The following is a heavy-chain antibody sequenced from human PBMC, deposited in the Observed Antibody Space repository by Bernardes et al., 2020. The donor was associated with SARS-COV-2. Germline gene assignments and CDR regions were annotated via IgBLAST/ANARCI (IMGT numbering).Heavy chain of an antibody. CDR3: ARDLDRLYSGSRTDAFDI. CDR2: INPHSGCT. V-gene: IGHV1-2*02. D-gene: IGHD1-26*01. Sequence: SVKVSCKASGYTLSDYYMHWVRQAPGQGLEWMGWINPHSGCTNYAQKFQGRVTVTRDTSISTAYMELSRLTSDDTAVYYCARDLDRLYSGSRTDAFDIWGQGTMVTVSS. CDR1: GYTLSDYY. J-gene: IGHJ3*02.